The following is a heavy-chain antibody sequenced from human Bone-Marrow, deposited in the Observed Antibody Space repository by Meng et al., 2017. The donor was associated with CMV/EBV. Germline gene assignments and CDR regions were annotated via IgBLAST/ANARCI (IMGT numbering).Heavy chain of an antibody. CDR3: ARVEGWGVPAAIQEYYFDY. V-gene: IGHV4-39*07. CDR2: IYYSGST. D-gene: IGHD2-2*02. CDR1: GGSISSSSYY. J-gene: IGHJ4*02. Sequence: SETLSLTCTVSGGSISSSSYYWGWIRQPPGKGLEWIGSIYYSGSTYYNPSLKSRVTRSVDTSKNQFSLKLSSVTAADTAVYYCARVEGWGVPAAIQEYYFDYWGQGTLVTVSS.